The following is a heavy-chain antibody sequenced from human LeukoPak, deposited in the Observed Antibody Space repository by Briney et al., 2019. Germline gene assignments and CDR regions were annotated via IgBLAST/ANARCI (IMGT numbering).Heavy chain of an antibody. J-gene: IGHJ4*02. V-gene: IGHV4-59*08. CDR2: IYYSGTT. CDR1: GGSISSYY. D-gene: IGHD3-16*01. Sequence: PSETLSLTCTVSGGSISSYYWSWIRQAPGKGLEWIGNIYYSGTTNYNPSLKSRVTISADTSKNQFSLKLSSVTAADTAVYYCARHGTLGSITYPLDYWGQGTLVTVFS. CDR3: ARHGTLGSITYPLDY.